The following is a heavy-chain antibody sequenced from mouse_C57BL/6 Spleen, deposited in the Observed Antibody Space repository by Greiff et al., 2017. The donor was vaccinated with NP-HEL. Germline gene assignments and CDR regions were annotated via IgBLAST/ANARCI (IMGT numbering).Heavy chain of an antibody. J-gene: IGHJ4*01. Sequence: VQLQQSGPELVKPGASVKMSCKASGYTFTDYNMHWVKQSHGKSLEWIGYINPNNGGTSYNQKFKGKATLTVNKSSSTAYMELRSLTSEDSAVYYCAREGYGTYYAMDYWGQGTSVTVSS. D-gene: IGHD2-10*02. V-gene: IGHV1-22*01. CDR1: GYTFTDYN. CDR2: INPNNGGT. CDR3: AREGYGTYYAMDY.